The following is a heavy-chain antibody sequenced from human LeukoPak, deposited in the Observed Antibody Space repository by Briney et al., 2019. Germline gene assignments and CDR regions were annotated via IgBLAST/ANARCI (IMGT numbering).Heavy chain of an antibody. V-gene: IGHV4-59*01. D-gene: IGHD2-15*01. CDR1: GNSISSYY. Sequence: SETLSLTCTVSGNSISSYYWSWIRQPPGKGLEWIGYIYYSGSTNYNPSLKSRVTISIDTSKKQFSLRLSSVTAADTAVYYCARASCSGGTCPRGWYFDYWGQGTLVTVSS. J-gene: IGHJ4*02. CDR3: ARASCSGGTCPRGWYFDY. CDR2: IYYSGST.